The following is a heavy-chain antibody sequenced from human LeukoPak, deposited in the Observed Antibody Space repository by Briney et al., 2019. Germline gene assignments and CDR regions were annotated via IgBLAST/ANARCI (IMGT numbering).Heavy chain of an antibody. Sequence: GGSLRLSCAASGFTFSAYSMNWVHQAPGKGLVWVSRINSDGSSTSYVDSVKGRFTISRDNAKNTLYLQMNSLRAEDTAVYYCARQVVTLSSDAFDIWGQGTMVTVSS. V-gene: IGHV3-74*01. J-gene: IGHJ3*02. D-gene: IGHD2-21*02. CDR1: GFTFSAYS. CDR3: ARQVVTLSSDAFDI. CDR2: INSDGSST.